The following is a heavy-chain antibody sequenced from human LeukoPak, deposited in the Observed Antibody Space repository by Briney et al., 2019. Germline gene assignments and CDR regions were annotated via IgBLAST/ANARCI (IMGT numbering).Heavy chain of an antibody. V-gene: IGHV1-46*01. J-gene: IGHJ4*02. CDR2: INPSGGST. CDR1: GYTFTNYY. Sequence: AASVKVSCKASGYTFTNYYMHWVRQAPGQGLEWMGVINPSGGSTSYAQKFRDRVTMTRDTSTSTVYMELSSLRSEDTAVYYCAREVSYKAVAVDHWGQGTLVTVSS. D-gene: IGHD6-19*01. CDR3: AREVSYKAVAVDH.